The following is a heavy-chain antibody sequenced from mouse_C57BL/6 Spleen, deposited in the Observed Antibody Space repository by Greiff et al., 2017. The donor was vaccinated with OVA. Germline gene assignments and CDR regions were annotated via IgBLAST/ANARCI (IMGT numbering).Heavy chain of an antibody. J-gene: IGHJ3*01. Sequence: QVQLQQPGAELVMPGASVKLSCKASGYTFTSYWMHWVKQRPGQGLEWIGEIDPSDSYTNYNQKFKGKATLTVDKSSSTAYMQLSSLTSEDSAVYYGARHGYYGSSCGFAYWGQGTLVTVSA. D-gene: IGHD1-1*01. CDR1: GYTFTSYW. CDR2: IDPSDSYT. V-gene: IGHV1-69*01. CDR3: ARHGYYGSSCGFAY.